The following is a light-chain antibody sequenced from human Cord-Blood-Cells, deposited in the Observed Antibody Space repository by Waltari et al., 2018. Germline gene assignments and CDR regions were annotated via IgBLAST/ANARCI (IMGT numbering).Light chain of an antibody. CDR1: QGISSY. CDR2: AAS. Sequence: AIRMTQSPSSFPASTGDRVTITCRASQGISSYLAWYQQKPGKAPKLLIYAASTLQSGVPSRFSGSGSGTDFTLTISCLKSEDFATYYCQQYYSYPLTFGGGTKVEIK. J-gene: IGKJ4*01. CDR3: QQYYSYPLT. V-gene: IGKV1-8*01.